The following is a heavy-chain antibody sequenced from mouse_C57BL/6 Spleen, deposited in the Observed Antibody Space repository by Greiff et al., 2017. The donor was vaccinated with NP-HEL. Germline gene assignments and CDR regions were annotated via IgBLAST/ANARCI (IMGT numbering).Heavy chain of an antibody. Sequence: QVQLQQSGAELVRPGSSVKLSCKASGYTFTSYWMHWVKQRPIQGLEWIGNIDPSDSETHYNQKFKDKATLTVDESSSTAYMQLSSLTSEDSAVYYCARGPHYYGSSRFDYWGQGTTLTVSS. V-gene: IGHV1-52*01. CDR1: GYTFTSYW. J-gene: IGHJ2*01. CDR3: ARGPHYYGSSRFDY. CDR2: IDPSDSET. D-gene: IGHD1-1*01.